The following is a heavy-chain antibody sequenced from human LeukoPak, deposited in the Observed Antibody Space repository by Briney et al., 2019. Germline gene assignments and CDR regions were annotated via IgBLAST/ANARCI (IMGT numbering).Heavy chain of an antibody. CDR1: GFTFGDYA. J-gene: IGHJ4*02. V-gene: IGHV3-49*03. CDR3: TRAVLPPRRDGYRRSPY. CDR2: IRSKAYGGTT. Sequence: GGSLRLPCTASGFTFGDYAMSWFRQAPGKGLEWVGFIRSKAYGGTTEYAASVKGRFTISRDDSKSIAYLQMNSLKTEDTAVYYCTRAVLPPRRDGYRRSPYWGQGTLVTVSS. D-gene: IGHD5-24*01.